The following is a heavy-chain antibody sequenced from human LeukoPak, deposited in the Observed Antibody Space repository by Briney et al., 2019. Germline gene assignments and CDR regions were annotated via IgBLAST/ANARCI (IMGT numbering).Heavy chain of an antibody. CDR2: ISYDGSNK. J-gene: IGHJ1*01. D-gene: IGHD2-21*02. CDR3: ARDQVTAIEYFQH. Sequence: PGGSLRLSCAASGFTFSSYAMHWVRQAPGKGLEWVAVISYDGSNKYYADSVKGRFTISRDNSKNMLFLQMNSLGVEDTAVYYCARDQVTAIEYFQHWGQGTLVTVSS. CDR1: GFTFSSYA. V-gene: IGHV3-30-3*01.